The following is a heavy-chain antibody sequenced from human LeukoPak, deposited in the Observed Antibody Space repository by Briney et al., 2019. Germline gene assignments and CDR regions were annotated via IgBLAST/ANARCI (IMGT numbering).Heavy chain of an antibody. D-gene: IGHD2-21*02. V-gene: IGHV3-23*01. CDR3: ARRGPTAAPYYFDS. J-gene: IGHJ4*02. CDR2: INGDATNT. CDR1: GFTFSAYA. Sequence: GSLRLSCAASGFTFSAYAMTWVRQAPGKGLEWVSAINGDATNTNYAGSVRGRFTISRDNSKDTMYLQINSLRAEDTALYYCARRGPTAAPYYFDSWGQGALVTVSS.